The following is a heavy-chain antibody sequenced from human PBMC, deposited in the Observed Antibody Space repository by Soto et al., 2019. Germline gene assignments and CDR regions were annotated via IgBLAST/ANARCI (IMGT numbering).Heavy chain of an antibody. Sequence: QVQLQQWGAGLLKPSETLSLTCAVYGGSFSGYYWSWIRQPPGKGLEWIGEINHSGSTNYNPSLKSRVTILVDASKNQFSVKLSSVSAADTAVYYCARVPGSESSGWDGLYYFDYGGQVTLVAVSS. CDR1: GGSFSGYY. J-gene: IGHJ4*02. V-gene: IGHV4-34*01. CDR2: INHSGST. CDR3: ARVPGSESSGWDGLYYFDY. D-gene: IGHD6-19*01.